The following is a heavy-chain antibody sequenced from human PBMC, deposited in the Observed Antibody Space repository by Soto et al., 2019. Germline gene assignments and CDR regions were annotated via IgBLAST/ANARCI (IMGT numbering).Heavy chain of an antibody. D-gene: IGHD3-9*01. V-gene: IGHV1-69*13. CDR2: IIPIFGTA. Sequence: SVKVSCKASGGTFSSYAISWVRQAPGQGLEWMGGIIPIFGTANYAQKFQGRVTITADESTSTAYMELSSLRSEDTAVYYCASRNTPGGGLVITYYYYYGMDVWGQGTTVTVS. J-gene: IGHJ6*02. CDR1: GGTFSSYA. CDR3: ASRNTPGGGLVITYYYYYGMDV.